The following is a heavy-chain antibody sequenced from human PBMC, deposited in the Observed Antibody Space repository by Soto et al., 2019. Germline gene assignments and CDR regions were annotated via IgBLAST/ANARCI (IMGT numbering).Heavy chain of an antibody. CDR1: GFTFSSYA. V-gene: IGHV3-30-3*01. D-gene: IGHD6-6*01. CDR2: ISYDGSNK. CDR3: AREGIAARRAESYYGMDV. J-gene: IGHJ6*02. Sequence: QVQLVESGGGVVQPGRSLRLSCADCGFTFSSYAMHWVRQAPGKGLEWVAVISYDGSNKYYADSVKGRFTISRDNSKNTLYLQMNSLRAEDTAVYYCAREGIAARRAESYYGMDVWGQGTTVTVSS.